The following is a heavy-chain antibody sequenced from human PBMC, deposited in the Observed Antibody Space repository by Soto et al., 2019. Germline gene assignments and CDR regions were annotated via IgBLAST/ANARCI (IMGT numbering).Heavy chain of an antibody. CDR2: ISGSGGST. CDR3: ASYHSYGASFDY. J-gene: IGHJ4*02. CDR1: VFTFSSYA. V-gene: IGHV3-23*01. D-gene: IGHD5-18*01. Sequence: WWSLRLSCAASVFTFSSYAMSWFRQAPGKGLEWVSAISGSGGSTYYADSVKGRFTISRDNSKNTLYLQMNSLRAEDTAVYYCASYHSYGASFDYWGQGTLVTVSS.